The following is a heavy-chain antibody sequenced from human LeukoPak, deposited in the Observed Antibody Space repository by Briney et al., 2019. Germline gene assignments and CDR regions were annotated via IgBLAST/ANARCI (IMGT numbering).Heavy chain of an antibody. V-gene: IGHV1-18*04. CDR3: ARDFAGWQWQGGDGY. Sequence: GASVKVSCKASGYTFTSYGISWVRQAPGQGLEWMGWISAYNGNTNYAQKLQDRVTMTTDTSTSTAYMELRSLRSDDTAVYYCARDFAGWQWQGGDGYWGQGTLVTVSS. D-gene: IGHD6-19*01. CDR1: GYTFTSYG. CDR2: ISAYNGNT. J-gene: IGHJ4*02.